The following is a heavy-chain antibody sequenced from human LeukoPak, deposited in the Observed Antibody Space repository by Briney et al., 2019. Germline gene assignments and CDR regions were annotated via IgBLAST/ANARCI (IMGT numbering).Heavy chain of an antibody. J-gene: IGHJ3*02. Sequence: GGSLRLSCAASEFTFSSFAMSWVRQAPGKGLEWVAAIWFDGIRKYYADSVKGRLTISRDNSKNTLYLQMNSLRAEDTAVYYCARDLEDSSPFGAFDMWGQGTMVTVSS. CDR2: IWFDGIRK. CDR3: ARDLEDSSPFGAFDM. CDR1: EFTFSSFA. V-gene: IGHV3-33*08. D-gene: IGHD3-22*01.